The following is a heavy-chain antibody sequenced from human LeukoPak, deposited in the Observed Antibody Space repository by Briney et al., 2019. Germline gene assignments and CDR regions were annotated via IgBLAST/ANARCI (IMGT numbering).Heavy chain of an antibody. D-gene: IGHD3-10*01. J-gene: IGHJ4*02. CDR1: GFTLSSFG. CDR2: MWYDGRNE. Sequence: GGSLRLSCAASGFTLSSFGMVWVRQAPGKGLEWVTLMWYDGRNEHYADSVKGRFTISRDNSKNTLYLQMNSLRAEDTAVYYCARIRGGWYIDYWGQGTLVTVSS. CDR3: ARIRGGWYIDY. V-gene: IGHV3-33*01.